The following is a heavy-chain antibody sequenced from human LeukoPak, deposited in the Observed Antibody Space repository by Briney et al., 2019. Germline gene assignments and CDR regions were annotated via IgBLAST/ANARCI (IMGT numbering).Heavy chain of an antibody. CDR1: GFTVSSNY. V-gene: IGHV3-66*01. CDR3: ARGGGNYWYAFDI. Sequence: GGSLRLSCAASGFTVSSNYMSWVRQAPGKGLEWVSVIYSGGSTYYADSVKGRFTISRDTSKNTLYLQMNSLRPEDTAVYYCARGGGNYWYAFDIWGQGTKVTVSS. CDR2: IYSGGST. D-gene: IGHD1-26*01. J-gene: IGHJ3*02.